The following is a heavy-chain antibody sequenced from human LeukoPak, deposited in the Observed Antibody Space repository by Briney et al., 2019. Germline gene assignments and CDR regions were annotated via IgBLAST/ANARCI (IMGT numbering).Heavy chain of an antibody. J-gene: IGHJ4*02. CDR2: IKQDGSEK. CDR1: GFTFSSYW. CDR3: ARDSRLRWPTGGY. V-gene: IGHV3-7*01. Sequence: PGGSLRLSCAASGFTFSSYWMSWVRQAPGKGLEWVANIKQDGSEKYYVDSVKGRFTISRDNAKNSLYLQMNSLRAEDTAVYYCARDSRLRWPTGGYWGQGTLVTVSS. D-gene: IGHD4-23*01.